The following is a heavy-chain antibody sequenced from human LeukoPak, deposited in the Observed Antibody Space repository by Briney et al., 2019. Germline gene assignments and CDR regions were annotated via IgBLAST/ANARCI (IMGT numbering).Heavy chain of an antibody. Sequence: GGSLRLACAASGFTVSSNYMTWVRQAPGQGLEWVSVIYFGGTTYYADSVKGRFTISRDNSKNTVYLQMNSLRVEDTAVYYCARGDGVYVYWGQGTLVTVSS. V-gene: IGHV3-53*01. J-gene: IGHJ4*02. CDR1: GFTVSSNY. CDR3: ARGDGVYVY. CDR2: IYFGGTT. D-gene: IGHD5/OR15-5a*01.